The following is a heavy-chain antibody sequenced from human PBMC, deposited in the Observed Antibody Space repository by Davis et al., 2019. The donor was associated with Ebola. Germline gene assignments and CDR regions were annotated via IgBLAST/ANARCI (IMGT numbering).Heavy chain of an antibody. V-gene: IGHV3-23*01. J-gene: IGHJ4*02. D-gene: IGHD7-27*01. CDR3: ARDHDAWGLGGYYFDY. CDR1: GFTFRSYA. Sequence: GESLKISCAASGFTFRSYAMNWVRQTPGKGLEWVSGISGVGYNTYYADSVKGRFTISRDNSKNTLYLQMNSLRAEDTAVYYCARDHDAWGLGGYYFDYWGQGTLVTVSS. CDR2: ISGVGYNT.